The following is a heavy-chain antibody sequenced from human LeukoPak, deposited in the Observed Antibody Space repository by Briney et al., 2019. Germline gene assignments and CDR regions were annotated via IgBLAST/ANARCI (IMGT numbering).Heavy chain of an antibody. Sequence: ASVKVSCKASGYTFTSYDINWVRQATGQGLEWMGWMNPNSGNTGYAQKFQGRVTMTRNTSISTAYMELSSLRSEDTAVYYCARVTSGGVVADFDYWGQGTLVTVSS. CDR1: GYTFTSYD. V-gene: IGHV1-8*01. J-gene: IGHJ4*02. CDR3: ARVTSGGVVADFDY. CDR2: MNPNSGNT. D-gene: IGHD3-16*02.